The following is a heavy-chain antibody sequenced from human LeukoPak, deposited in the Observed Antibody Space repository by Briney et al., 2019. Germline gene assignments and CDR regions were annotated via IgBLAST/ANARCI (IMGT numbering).Heavy chain of an antibody. V-gene: IGHV4-4*07. CDR2: IYTSGST. CDR3: ARDWNGSGTFDAFDI. D-gene: IGHD3-10*01. Sequence: SETLSLTCTVSGGSISSYYWSWIRQPAGKGLEWIGRIYTSGSTNYNPSLKSRVTISVDKSKNQFSLKLGSVTAADTAVYYCARDWNGSGTFDAFDIWGQGTMVTVSS. J-gene: IGHJ3*02. CDR1: GGSISSYY.